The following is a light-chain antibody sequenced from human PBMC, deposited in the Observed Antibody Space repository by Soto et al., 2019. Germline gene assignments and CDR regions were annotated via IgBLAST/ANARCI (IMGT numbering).Light chain of an antibody. CDR3: QQYNNWPPVT. V-gene: IGKV3-15*01. Sequence: EIVMTQSPATLSVSPGETATLSCRASQSVGSNLAWYQQKPGQAPRLLIYYASTRATGIPARFSGSGSGTEFTLTISSLQSEDFAVYYCQQYNNWPPVTFGQGTKLEIK. J-gene: IGKJ2*01. CDR1: QSVGSN. CDR2: YAS.